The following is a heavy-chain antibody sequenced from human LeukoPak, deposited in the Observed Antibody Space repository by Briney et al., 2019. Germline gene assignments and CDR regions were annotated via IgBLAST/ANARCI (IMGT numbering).Heavy chain of an antibody. V-gene: IGHV4-39*01. D-gene: IGHD6-13*01. CDR2: IYYSGST. CDR1: GGSISSSGYY. Sequence: PSGTLSLTCTASGGSISSSGYYWGWIRQPPGKGLEWIGSIYYSGSTYYNPSLKSRVTISVDTSKNQFSLKLSSVTAADTAVYYCASSPATAAGTIDFQHWGQGTLVTVSS. CDR3: ASSPATAAGTIDFQH. J-gene: IGHJ1*01.